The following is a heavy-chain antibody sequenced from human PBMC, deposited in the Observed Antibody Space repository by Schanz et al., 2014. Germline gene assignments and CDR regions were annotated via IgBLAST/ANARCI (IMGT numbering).Heavy chain of an antibody. CDR2: IIPSLGLA. CDR1: GGTFSDYY. D-gene: IGHD6-19*01. Sequence: QVHLVQSGAEVKKPGASVKVSCKSSGGTFSDYYIHWVRQAPGQGLEWMGRIIPSLGLAKYEQKFQDKVTMTADTATSTAYMELRSLRSDDAAVYYCARGGYSSGWCDRDIAHFDYWGQGTLVTVSS. CDR3: ARGGYSSGWCDRDIAHFDY. J-gene: IGHJ4*02. V-gene: IGHV1-69*02.